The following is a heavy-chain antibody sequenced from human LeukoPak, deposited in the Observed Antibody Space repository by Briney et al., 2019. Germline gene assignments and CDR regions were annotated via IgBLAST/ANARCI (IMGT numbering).Heavy chain of an antibody. V-gene: IGHV4-34*01. CDR2: INHSGST. Sequence: PSETLSLTCAVYGGSISGYYWSWIRQPPGKGLEWIGEINHSGSTNYNPSLKSRVTISVDTSKNQFSLKLSSVTAADTAVYYCARDGQEEWEPFDIWGQGTMVTVSS. CDR3: ARDGQEEWEPFDI. D-gene: IGHD1-26*01. J-gene: IGHJ3*02. CDR1: GGSISGYY.